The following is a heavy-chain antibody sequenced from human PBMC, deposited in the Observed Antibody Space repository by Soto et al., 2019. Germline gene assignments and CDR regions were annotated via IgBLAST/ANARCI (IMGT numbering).Heavy chain of an antibody. Sequence: EVQLLESGGGLVQPGGSLRLSCAASGFTFSSYAMSWVRQAPGKGLEWVSAISGSGGSTYYADSVKGRFTISRDNSNNTLYLQMNSLRAEDTAVYYCAKEGYYDSSGYTSSRFDYWGQGTLVTVSS. CDR2: ISGSGGST. V-gene: IGHV3-23*01. CDR1: GFTFSSYA. CDR3: AKEGYYDSSGYTSSRFDY. D-gene: IGHD3-22*01. J-gene: IGHJ4*02.